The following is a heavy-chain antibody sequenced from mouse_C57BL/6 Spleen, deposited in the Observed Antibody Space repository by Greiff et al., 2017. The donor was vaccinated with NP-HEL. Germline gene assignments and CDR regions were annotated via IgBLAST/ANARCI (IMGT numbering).Heavy chain of an antibody. D-gene: IGHD1-1*01. Sequence: QVQLQQSGAELVRPGASVTLSCKASGYTFTDYEMHWVKQTPVHGLEWIGAIDPETGGTAYNQKFKGKAILTADKSSSTAYMELRSLTSEDSAVYYCTRWAYYGSSYGYFDVWGTGTTVTVSS. V-gene: IGHV1-15*01. CDR2: IDPETGGT. CDR1: GYTFTDYE. CDR3: TRWAYYGSSYGYFDV. J-gene: IGHJ1*03.